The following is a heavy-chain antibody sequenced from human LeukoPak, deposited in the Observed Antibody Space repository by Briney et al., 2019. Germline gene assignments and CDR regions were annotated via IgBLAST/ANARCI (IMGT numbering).Heavy chain of an antibody. V-gene: IGHV3-74*03. CDR2: MNSDGSRT. J-gene: IGHJ4*02. CDR3: ARGIPQRD. CDR1: GFTFSSYS. Sequence: PGGSLRLSCAASGFTFSSYSMNWVRQAPGKGLVWVSRMNSDGSRTSYADSVKGRFTISRDNAKNTVYLQMNSLRAEDTAIYYCARGIPQRDWGQGTLVTVSS.